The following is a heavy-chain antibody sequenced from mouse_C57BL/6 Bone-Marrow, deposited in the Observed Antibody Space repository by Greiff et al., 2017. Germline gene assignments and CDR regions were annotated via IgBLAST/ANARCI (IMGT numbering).Heavy chain of an antibody. D-gene: IGHD1-1*01. J-gene: IGHJ3*01. CDR1: GYTFTSYW. CDR3: ARVGVITRD. V-gene: IGHV1-50*01. Sequence: QVQLQQPGAELVKPGASVKLSCKASGYTFTSYWMQWVKQRPGQGLEWIGEIDPSDSYTNYNQKFKGKATLTVDTSSSTAYMQLSSLTSEDSAVYYCARVGVITRDWGRGTLVTVSA. CDR2: IDPSDSYT.